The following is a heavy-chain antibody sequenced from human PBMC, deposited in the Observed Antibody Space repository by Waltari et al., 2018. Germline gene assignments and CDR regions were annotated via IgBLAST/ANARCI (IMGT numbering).Heavy chain of an antibody. D-gene: IGHD2-15*01. V-gene: IGHV4-34*01. CDR1: GGSFRGYY. CDR2: INHAGNT. CDR3: ARLEDCSGGNCYSANNHPVDV. Sequence: QVHLQPWGAGLLKASETLSLTCAVDGGSFRGYYWRWVRQPPGKGLEWIGEINHAGNTNFNPSLKSRVVISEDTSKSQFYLKLTFVTAADTGVYYCARLEDCSGGNCYSANNHPVDVWGQGTSVTVSS. J-gene: IGHJ6*02.